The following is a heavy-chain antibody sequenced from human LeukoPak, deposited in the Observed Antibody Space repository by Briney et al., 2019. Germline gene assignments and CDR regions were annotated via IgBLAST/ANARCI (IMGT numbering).Heavy chain of an antibody. V-gene: IGHV3-23*01. CDR3: AKVDWENYDYYYYYMDV. Sequence: GGSLRLSCAASGFNFSTYAMTWVRQAPGKGLEWVSAISGSGGSTFYADSVKGRFTISRDNSKNTVYLQMNSLRAEDTAVYYCAKVDWENYDYYYYYMDVWGKGTTVTVSS. CDR1: GFNFSTYA. J-gene: IGHJ6*03. D-gene: IGHD1-7*01. CDR2: ISGSGGST.